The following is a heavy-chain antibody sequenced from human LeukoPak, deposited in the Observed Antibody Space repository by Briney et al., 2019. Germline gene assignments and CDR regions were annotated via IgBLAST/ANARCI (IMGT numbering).Heavy chain of an antibody. CDR1: GFTFTTYW. Sequence: PGGSLRLSCAASGFTFTTYWMGWVRQAPGKGPEWVANINQVGSSEYFVDSVKGRFIISRDNAKNSLYLQMNSLRDEDTAVYYCANLGPPGRDHYLESWGQGTLVTVSS. CDR2: INQVGSSE. J-gene: IGHJ4*02. D-gene: IGHD5-24*01. V-gene: IGHV3-7*01. CDR3: ANLGPPGRDHYLES.